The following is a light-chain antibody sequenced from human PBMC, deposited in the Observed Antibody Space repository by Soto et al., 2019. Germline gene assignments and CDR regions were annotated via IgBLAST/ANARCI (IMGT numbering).Light chain of an antibody. CDR2: GAS. CDR1: QSVSSN. Sequence: EIVMTQSPATLSVSPGERAALSCRASQSVSSNFAWYQQKPGHAPRLLIYGASTRATGIPARFSGSGSGTEFTLTISSLQSEDYAVYYCHQYNNWPYTFGQGTKLEIK. V-gene: IGKV3-15*01. J-gene: IGKJ2*01. CDR3: HQYNNWPYT.